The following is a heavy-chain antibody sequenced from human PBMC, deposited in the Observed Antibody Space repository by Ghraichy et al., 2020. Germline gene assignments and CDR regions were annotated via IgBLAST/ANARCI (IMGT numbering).Heavy chain of an antibody. CDR1: GGSFSGYY. CDR3: ARHDWSLSLQPITFDY. V-gene: IGHV4-34*01. J-gene: IGHJ4*02. D-gene: IGHD3-9*01. CDR2: INHSGST. Sequence: SETLSLTCAVYGGSFSGYYWSWIRQPPGKGLEWIGEINHSGSTNYNPSLKSRVTISVDTSKNQFSLKLSSVTAADTAVYYCARHDWSLSLQPITFDYWGQGTLVTVSS.